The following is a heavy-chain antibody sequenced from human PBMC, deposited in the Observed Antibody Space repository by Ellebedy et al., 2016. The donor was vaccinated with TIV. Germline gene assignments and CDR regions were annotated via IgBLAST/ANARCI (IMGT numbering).Heavy chain of an antibody. Sequence: GESLKISCEASGFTFSDYAMSWVRQAPGKGLEWVSSMTTSGDYRFYADSVKGRFTISGDNSRNTLYLQMNSLRVEDTAIYYCAKDYRGSDPLFDYWGQGTLVTVSS. CDR1: GFTFSDYA. J-gene: IGHJ4*02. V-gene: IGHV3-23*01. CDR3: AKDYRGSDPLFDY. CDR2: MTTSGDYR. D-gene: IGHD1-26*01.